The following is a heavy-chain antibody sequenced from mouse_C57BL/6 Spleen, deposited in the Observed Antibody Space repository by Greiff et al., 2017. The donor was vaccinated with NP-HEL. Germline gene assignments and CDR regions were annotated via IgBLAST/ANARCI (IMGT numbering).Heavy chain of an antibody. CDR1: GYTFTGYW. V-gene: IGHV1-9*01. CDR3: ARFITTVVADY. D-gene: IGHD1-1*01. Sequence: QVQLQQSGAELMKPGASVKLSCKATGYTFTGYWIEWVKQRPGHGLEWIGEILPGSSSTNYNEKFKGKATFTADTSSNTAYMQLSSLTTEDSAIYYCARFITTVVADYWGQGTTLTVSS. CDR2: ILPGSSST. J-gene: IGHJ2*01.